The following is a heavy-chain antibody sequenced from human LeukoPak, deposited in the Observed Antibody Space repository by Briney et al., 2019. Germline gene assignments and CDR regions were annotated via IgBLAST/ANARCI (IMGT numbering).Heavy chain of an antibody. CDR3: ARSITMVRGVMVSY. J-gene: IGHJ4*02. Sequence: GGSLRLSCAASGFTFSDYYMSWIRQAPGKGLEWVSSISSSSSYIYYADSVKGRFTISRDNAKNSLYLQMNSLRAEDTAVYYCARSITMVRGVMVSYWGQGTLVTVSS. D-gene: IGHD3-10*01. CDR2: ISSSSSYI. V-gene: IGHV3-11*06. CDR1: GFTFSDYY.